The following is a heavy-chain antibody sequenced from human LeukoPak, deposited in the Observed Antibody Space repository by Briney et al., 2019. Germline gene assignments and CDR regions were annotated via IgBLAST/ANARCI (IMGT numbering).Heavy chain of an antibody. CDR3: ARDLTPYSRYSSSWYYGF. CDR1: AGTFSSYA. V-gene: IGHV1-69*13. Sequence: SVKVSCKASAGTFSSYAISWVRQAPGQGLEWMGGIIPIFGTANYAQKFQGRVTITADESTSTAYMELSSLRSEDTAVYYCARDLTPYSRYSSSWYYGFWGQGTLVTVSA. CDR2: IIPIFGTA. D-gene: IGHD6-13*01. J-gene: IGHJ4*02.